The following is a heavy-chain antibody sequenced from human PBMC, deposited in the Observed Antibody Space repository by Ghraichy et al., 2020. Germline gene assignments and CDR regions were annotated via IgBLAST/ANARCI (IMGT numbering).Heavy chain of an antibody. CDR2: IYYSGST. J-gene: IGHJ5*02. V-gene: IGHV4-39*01. D-gene: IGHD1-26*01. CDR3: ARHLALVGATSGGWFDP. Sequence: SETLSLTCTVSGGSISSSSYYWGWIRQPPGKGLEWIGSIYYSGSTYYNPSLKSRVTISVDTSKNQFSLKLSSVTAADTAVYYCARHLALVGATSGGWFDPWGQGTLVTVSS. CDR1: GGSISSSSYY.